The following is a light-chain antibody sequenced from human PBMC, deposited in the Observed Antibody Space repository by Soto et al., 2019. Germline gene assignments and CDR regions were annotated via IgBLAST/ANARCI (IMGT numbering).Light chain of an antibody. CDR2: EVS. J-gene: IGLJ1*01. CDR3: SSYAGSDNFG. V-gene: IGLV2-8*01. Sequence: LSEPPSGSSSPGQWVNISCTGTCSDCVGNNYVSWYQQHPGKAPKLMIYEVSKRPSGVPDRFSGSKSGNTASLTVSGLQAEDEVDHYCSSYAGSDNFGFGTGAKVTVL. CDR1: CSDCVGNNY.